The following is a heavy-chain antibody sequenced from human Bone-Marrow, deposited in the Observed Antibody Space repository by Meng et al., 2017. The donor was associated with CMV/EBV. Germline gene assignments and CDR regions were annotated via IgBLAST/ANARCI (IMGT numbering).Heavy chain of an antibody. D-gene: IGHD1-26*01. CDR2: ISAYNGNT. Sequence: ASVKVSCKASGYTFTSYGISWVRQAPGQGLEWMGWISAYNGNTNYAQKLQGRVTMTTDTSTSTVYMELSSLRSEDTAVYYCARALGATEGWFDPWGQGTLVTVSS. CDR3: ARALGATEGWFDP. V-gene: IGHV1-18*01. J-gene: IGHJ5*02. CDR1: GYTFTSYG.